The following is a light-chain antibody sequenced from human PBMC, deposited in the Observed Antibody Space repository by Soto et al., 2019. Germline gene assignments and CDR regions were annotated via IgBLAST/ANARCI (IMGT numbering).Light chain of an antibody. CDR1: SSDVGGYNY. CDR2: DVS. J-gene: IGLJ1*01. Sequence: QSALTQPASVSGSPGQSITISCTGTSSDVGGYNYVSWYQQHPGKAPKLMIYDVSDRPSGVSNRFSGSKSGNTASLTISGLQAEDEADYYCRSYTSSSSCVFRTGNKVPVL. V-gene: IGLV2-14*01. CDR3: RSYTSSSSCV.